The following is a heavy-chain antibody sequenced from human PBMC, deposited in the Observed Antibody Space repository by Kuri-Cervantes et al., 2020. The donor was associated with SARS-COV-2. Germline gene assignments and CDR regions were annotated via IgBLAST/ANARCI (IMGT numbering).Heavy chain of an antibody. Sequence: GESLKISCAASGFTFSSYWMSWVRQAPGKGLEWVDNIKQDGSEKYYVDSVKGRFTISRDNAKNSLYLQMNSLRAEDTAVYYCARCPSSSWYSDAFDIWGQGTMVTVSS. CDR2: IKQDGSEK. V-gene: IGHV3-7*01. CDR1: GFTFSSYW. J-gene: IGHJ3*02. CDR3: ARCPSSSWYSDAFDI. D-gene: IGHD6-13*01.